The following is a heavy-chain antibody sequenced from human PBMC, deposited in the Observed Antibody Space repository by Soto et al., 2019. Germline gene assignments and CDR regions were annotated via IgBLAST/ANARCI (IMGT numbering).Heavy chain of an antibody. CDR2: ISAYNGNT. J-gene: IGHJ6*02. V-gene: IGHV1-18*01. D-gene: IGHD6-13*01. CDR3: ERERGSSWNYYYYGMDV. Sequence: QVQLVQSGAEVKKPGASVKVSCKASGYTFTSYGISWVRQAPGQGLEWMGWISAYNGNTNYAQNLQGRVTMTTDTSTSTAYMELRSLRSDDTDVYYGERERGSSWNYYYYGMDVWGQGTTVTVSS. CDR1: GYTFTSYG.